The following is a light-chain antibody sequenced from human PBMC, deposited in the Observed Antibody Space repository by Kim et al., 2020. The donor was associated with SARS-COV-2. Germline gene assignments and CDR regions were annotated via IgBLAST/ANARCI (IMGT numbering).Light chain of an antibody. Sequence: QSFPLSCTGTSRYVGGYNYVSWYQQHPGKAPKLMIYDVSKRPSGVPDRFSGSKSGNTASLTISGLQAEDEADYYCCSYAGSYTLYVFGTGTKVTVL. CDR2: DVS. CDR1: SRYVGGYNY. V-gene: IGLV2-11*01. J-gene: IGLJ1*01. CDR3: CSYAGSYTLYV.